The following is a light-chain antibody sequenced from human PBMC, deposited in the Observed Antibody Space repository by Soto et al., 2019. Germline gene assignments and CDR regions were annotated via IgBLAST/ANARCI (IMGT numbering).Light chain of an antibody. CDR1: SSDVGGYNY. Sequence: QSALTQPASVSGSPGQSITISCTGTSSDVGGYNYVSWYQHHPGKAPKRMIHDVSNRPSGVSNRFSGSKSGNTASLTISGPQSEDEDVYSCTSYIPNNSTYVFGTGPKVTV. CDR2: DVS. V-gene: IGLV2-14*03. CDR3: TSYIPNNSTYV. J-gene: IGLJ1*01.